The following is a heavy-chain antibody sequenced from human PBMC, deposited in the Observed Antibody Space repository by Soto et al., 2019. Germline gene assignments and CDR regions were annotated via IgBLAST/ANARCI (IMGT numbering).Heavy chain of an antibody. CDR3: ARARYQLLHPYYYGMDV. D-gene: IGHD2-2*01. J-gene: IGHJ6*02. Sequence: SETLSLTCTVSGGSISSYYWSWIRQSPGNGLELIVYFHYSGSTKSNPSLKSRVTISVDTSRNQVSLKLSSLTAADSAVYFCARARYQLLHPYYYGMDVWGQGTTVTVSS. CDR2: FHYSGST. V-gene: IGHV4-59*01. CDR1: GGSISSYY.